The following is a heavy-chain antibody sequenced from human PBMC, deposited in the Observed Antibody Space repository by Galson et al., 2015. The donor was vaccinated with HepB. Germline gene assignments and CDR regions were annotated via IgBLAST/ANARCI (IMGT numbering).Heavy chain of an antibody. CDR1: GFTFSSYS. Sequence: SLRLSCAASGFTFSSYSMNWVRQAPGKGLEWVSSISSSSSYIYYADSVKGRFTISRDNAKNSLYLQMNSLRAEDTAVYYCARDLDYGDYNYYYYGMDVWGQGTTVTVSS. D-gene: IGHD4-17*01. CDR2: ISSSSSYI. J-gene: IGHJ6*02. V-gene: IGHV3-21*01. CDR3: ARDLDYGDYNYYYYGMDV.